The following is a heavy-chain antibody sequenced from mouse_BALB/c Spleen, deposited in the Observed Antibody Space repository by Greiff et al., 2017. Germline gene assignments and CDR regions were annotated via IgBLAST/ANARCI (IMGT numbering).Heavy chain of an antibody. CDR2: ISSGGSYT. CDR3: AATVVSYWYFDV. D-gene: IGHD1-1*01. J-gene: IGHJ1*01. Sequence: EVKLQESGGDLVKPGGSLKLSCAASGFTFSSYGMSWVRQTPDKRLEWVATISSGGSYTYYPDSVKGRFTISRDNAKNTLYLQMSSLKSEDTAMYYCAATVVSYWYFDVWGAGTTVTVSS. CDR1: GFTFSSYG. V-gene: IGHV5-6*01.